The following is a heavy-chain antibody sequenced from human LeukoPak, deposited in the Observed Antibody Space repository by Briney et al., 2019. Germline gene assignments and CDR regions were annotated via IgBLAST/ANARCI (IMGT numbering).Heavy chain of an antibody. V-gene: IGHV4-4*07. CDR2: IYDSGTT. J-gene: IGHJ4*02. CDR1: GGFITSHY. Sequence: PSETVSLTCTVSGGFITSHYWSWNRQPAGKGLEWIGHIYDSGTTNYNPSLKSRVTMSIDTSKNQFSLKLSSVTAADTAVYYCARVVAGKFWGQGTLVTVSS. D-gene: IGHD6-19*01. CDR3: ARVVAGKF.